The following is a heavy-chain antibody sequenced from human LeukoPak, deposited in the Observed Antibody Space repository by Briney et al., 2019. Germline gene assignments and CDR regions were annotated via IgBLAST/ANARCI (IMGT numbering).Heavy chain of an antibody. CDR1: GGTFSSYA. D-gene: IGHD3-10*01. V-gene: IGHV1-69*04. CDR2: IIPILGIA. J-gene: IGHJ4*02. Sequence: SVKVSCKASGGTFSSYAISWVRQAPGQGLEWMGRIIPILGIANYAQKFQGRVTITADKSTSTAYMELSSLRSEDTAVYYCARDYGSGSYYSFDYWGQGTLVTVSS. CDR3: ARDYGSGSYYSFDY.